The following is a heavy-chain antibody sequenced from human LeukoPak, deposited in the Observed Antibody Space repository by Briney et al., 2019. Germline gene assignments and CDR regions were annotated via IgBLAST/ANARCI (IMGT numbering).Heavy chain of an antibody. Sequence: GESLKISCKGSGYSFTSYWIGWVRQMPGKGLEWMGIIYPGDSDTRYSPSFQGQVTISADKSISTAYLQWSSLKASDTAMYYCARPKHYYDSSGYPLDYWGQGTLVTVSS. J-gene: IGHJ4*02. CDR3: ARPKHYYDSSGYPLDY. CDR1: GYSFTSYW. CDR2: IYPGDSDT. V-gene: IGHV5-51*01. D-gene: IGHD3-22*01.